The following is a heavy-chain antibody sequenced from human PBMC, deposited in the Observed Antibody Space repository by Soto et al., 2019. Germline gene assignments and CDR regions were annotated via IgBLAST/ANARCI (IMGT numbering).Heavy chain of an antibody. CDR2: ISGSGGST. J-gene: IGHJ5*02. Sequence: GGSLRLSCAASGFTFSSYAMSWVRQAPGKGLEWVSAISGSGGSTYYADSVKGRFTISRDNSKNTLYLQMNSLRAEDTAVYYCAKDDDDSSGYYPSNWFDPWGQGTLVTVSS. D-gene: IGHD3-22*01. CDR3: AKDDDDSSGYYPSNWFDP. CDR1: GFTFSSYA. V-gene: IGHV3-23*01.